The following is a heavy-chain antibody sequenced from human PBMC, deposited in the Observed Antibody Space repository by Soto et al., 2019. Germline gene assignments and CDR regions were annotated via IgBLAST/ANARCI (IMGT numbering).Heavy chain of an antibody. D-gene: IGHD2-21*01. CDR3: ARQPKTGDTDLWFDP. V-gene: IGHV4-59*08. J-gene: IGHJ5*02. CDR2: IYYSGST. CDR1: GGSSISYY. Sequence: SETLSLTCTVSGGSSISYYWSWIRQPPGKGFGWIWYIYYSGSTNYNPSLKSRVTISVDTSKNQFSLKVSSVTAADTAVYYFARQPKTGDTDLWFDPWGQGTLVTVS.